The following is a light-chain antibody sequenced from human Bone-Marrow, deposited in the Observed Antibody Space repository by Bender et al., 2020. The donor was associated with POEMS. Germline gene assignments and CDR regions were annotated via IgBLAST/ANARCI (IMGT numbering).Light chain of an antibody. V-gene: IGLV3-21*02. J-gene: IGLJ3*02. CDR1: NIGGYS. Sequence: VMTQPPSVSVAPGQTARIPCGGDNIGGYSVDRVYPKSGHPPFLVSYDDSDRPSGIPERFSGSKSANTATLTLSSVEAGDEADYYCQVWVTSDDHPAFGGGTTLTVL. CDR3: QVWVTSDDHPA. CDR2: DDS.